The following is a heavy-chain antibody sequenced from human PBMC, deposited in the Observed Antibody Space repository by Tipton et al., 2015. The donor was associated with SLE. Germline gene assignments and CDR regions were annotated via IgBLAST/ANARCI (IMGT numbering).Heavy chain of an antibody. Sequence: LRLSCTVSGGSISSGDYYWNWIRQPAGKGLEWIGHIYTSGSTNYNPSLKSRVIISIDTSKNQFSLELSSVTAADTAVYYCARSQWVRFPPNFFSSSMDVWGKGTTVTISS. J-gene: IGHJ6*03. CDR2: IYTSGST. CDR1: GGSISSGDYY. CDR3: ARSQWVRFPPNFFSSSMDV. V-gene: IGHV4-61*09. D-gene: IGHD5-12*01.